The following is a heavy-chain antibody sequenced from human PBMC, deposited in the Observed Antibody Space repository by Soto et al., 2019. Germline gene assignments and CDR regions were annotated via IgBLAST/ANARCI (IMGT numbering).Heavy chain of an antibody. CDR2: ISAYNGNT. CDR1: GYTFTSYG. V-gene: IGHV1-18*01. Sequence: ASVKVSCKASGYTFTSYGISWVRQAPGQGLEWMGWISAYNGNTNYAQKLQGRVTMTTDTSTSTAYMELRSLRSDDTAVYYCARISGVGTTGSKWFDPWGQGTLVTVSS. CDR3: ARISGVGTTGSKWFDP. J-gene: IGHJ5*02. D-gene: IGHD1-26*01.